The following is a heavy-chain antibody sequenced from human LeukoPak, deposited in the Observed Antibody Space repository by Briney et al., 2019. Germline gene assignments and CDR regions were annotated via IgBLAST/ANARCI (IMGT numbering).Heavy chain of an antibody. CDR2: IYYSGST. CDR1: GGSISSSSYY. Sequence: SETLSLTCTASGGSISSSSYYWGWIRQPPGKGLEWIGSIYYSGSTYYNPSLKSRVTISVDTSKNQFSLRLSSVTAADTAVYYCAREEYSSSLYYYYYMDVWGKGTTVTVSS. V-gene: IGHV4-39*07. CDR3: AREEYSSSLYYYYYMDV. J-gene: IGHJ6*03. D-gene: IGHD6-6*01.